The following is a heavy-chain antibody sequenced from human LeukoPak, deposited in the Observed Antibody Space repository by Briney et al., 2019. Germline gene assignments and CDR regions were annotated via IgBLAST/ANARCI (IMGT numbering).Heavy chain of an antibody. V-gene: IGHV3-48*01. CDR1: GSTFSSYS. J-gene: IGHJ6*03. D-gene: IGHD6-13*01. Sequence: GGSLRLSCAASGSTFSSYSMNWVRQAPGKGLEWVSYISSSSSSIYYADSVRGRFTISRDNAKNSLYLQMNGLRAEDTAVYYCARGLQQLVRGYNYYFMDVWGKGTTVTVSS. CDR3: ARGLQQLVRGYNYYFMDV. CDR2: ISSSSSSI.